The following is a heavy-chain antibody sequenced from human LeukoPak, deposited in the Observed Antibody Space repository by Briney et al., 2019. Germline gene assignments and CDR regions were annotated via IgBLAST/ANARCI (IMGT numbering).Heavy chain of an antibody. D-gene: IGHD4-17*01. J-gene: IGHJ4*02. V-gene: IGHV1-18*01. CDR1: GYMFTSYG. CDR3: ARAPYDYGDSHLIF. CDR2: ISAYKGNT. Sequence: ASVKVSCKASGYMFTSYGITWVRQAPGQGLEWMGCISAYKGNTNYAQKVQGRVTMTTDTSTSTAYMELRSLRSDDTAVYFCARAPYDYGDSHLIFWGQGTLVTVSS.